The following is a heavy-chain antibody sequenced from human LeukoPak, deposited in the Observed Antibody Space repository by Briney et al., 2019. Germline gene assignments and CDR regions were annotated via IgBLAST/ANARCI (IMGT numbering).Heavy chain of an antibody. J-gene: IGHJ6*04. CDR2: ISYDGSNK. D-gene: IGHD2-21*02. CDR1: GFTFSSYA. Sequence: GGSLRLSCAASGFTFSSYAMHWVRQAPGKGLKWVAVISYDGSNKYYADSVKGRFTISRDNSKNTLYLQMNSLRAEDTAVYYCARDEALAYCGGDCQTVGYYGMDVWGKGTTVTVSS. CDR3: ARDEALAYCGGDCQTVGYYGMDV. V-gene: IGHV3-30*04.